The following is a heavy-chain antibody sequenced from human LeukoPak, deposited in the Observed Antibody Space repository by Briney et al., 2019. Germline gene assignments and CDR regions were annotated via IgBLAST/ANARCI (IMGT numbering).Heavy chain of an antibody. CDR3: AKTQLWLRFDL. D-gene: IGHD2-21*01. CDR1: GFTFSSYS. J-gene: IGHJ2*01. CDR2: ISINSGYI. V-gene: IGHV3-21*04. Sequence: PGGSLRLSCAASGFTFSSYSMNWVRQAPGKGLEWVSSISINSGYIYNADSVKGRFTISRDNSKNTLYLQMNSLRAEDTAVYYCAKTQLWLRFDLWGRGTLVTVSS.